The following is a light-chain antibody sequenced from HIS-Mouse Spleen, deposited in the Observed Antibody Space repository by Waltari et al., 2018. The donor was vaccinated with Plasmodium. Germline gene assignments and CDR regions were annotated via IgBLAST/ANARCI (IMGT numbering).Light chain of an antibody. V-gene: IGLV3-10*01. CDR2: EDS. CDR1: ALPTKY. CDR3: YSTDSSGNHRV. J-gene: IGLJ3*02. Sequence: SYELTQPPSVSVSPGQTARITCPGDALPTKYAYWDQQKSGQAPVLVIYEDSKRPSGILVRFLGSSAGTMATLTISVAQVEDEADYYCYSTDSSGNHRVFGGGTKRAVL.